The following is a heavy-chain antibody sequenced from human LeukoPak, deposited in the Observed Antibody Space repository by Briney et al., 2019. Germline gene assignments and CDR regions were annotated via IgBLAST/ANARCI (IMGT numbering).Heavy chain of an antibody. CDR1: GFTFSSFG. Sequence: GRSLRLSCAASGFTFSSFGMHWVRHAPDKGLEWVAVIWYDGSHKYYADSVKGRFTISRDNSKNSLYLQMNSLRAEDRAVYYCAREGDIAVAPGFDYWGQGTLVTVSS. CDR3: AREGDIAVAPGFDY. J-gene: IGHJ4*02. CDR2: IWYDGSHK. V-gene: IGHV3-33*01. D-gene: IGHD6-19*01.